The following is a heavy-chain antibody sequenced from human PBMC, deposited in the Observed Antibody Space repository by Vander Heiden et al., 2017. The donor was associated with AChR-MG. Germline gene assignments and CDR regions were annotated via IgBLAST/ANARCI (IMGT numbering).Heavy chain of an antibody. CDR3: ARDTGIAAASHIDY. CDR2: IYYSGST. D-gene: IGHD6-13*01. V-gene: IGHV4-30-4*01. CDR1: GGSLSGGDYY. Sequence: QVQLQESGPGLVKPSQTLSLTCTVSGGSLSGGDYYWSWIRQPPGKGLEWIGYIYYSGSTYYNPSLKSRVTISVDTSKNQFSLKLSSVTAADTAVYYCARDTGIAAASHIDYWGQGTLVTVSS. J-gene: IGHJ4*02.